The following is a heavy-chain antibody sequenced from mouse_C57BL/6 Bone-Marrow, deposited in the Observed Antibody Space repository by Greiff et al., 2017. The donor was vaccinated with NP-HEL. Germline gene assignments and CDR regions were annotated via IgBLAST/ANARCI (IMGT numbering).Heavy chain of an antibody. CDR3: ARFNYGSSLYYFDY. Sequence: EVQLQQSGPELVKPGASVKIPCKASGYTFTDYNMDWVKQSHGKSLEWIGDINPNNGGTIYNQKFKGKATLTVDKSSSTAYMELRSLTSEDTAVYYCARFNYGSSLYYFDYWGQGTTLTVSS. D-gene: IGHD1-1*01. J-gene: IGHJ2*01. CDR2: INPNNGGT. V-gene: IGHV1-18*01. CDR1: GYTFTDYN.